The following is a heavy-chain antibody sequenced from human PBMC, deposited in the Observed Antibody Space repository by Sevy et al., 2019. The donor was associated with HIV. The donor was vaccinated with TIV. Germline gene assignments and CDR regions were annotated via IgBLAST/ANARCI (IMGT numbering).Heavy chain of an antibody. CDR2: INHSGST. Sequence: SETLSLTCAVYGGSFSGYYWSWIRQPPGKGLEWIGEINHSGSTNYNPSLKSRVTISVDTSKNQFSQKLSSVTAADTAVYYCARGRFFQQHLYSSGWYDYWGQGTLVTVSS. CDR1: GGSFSGYY. J-gene: IGHJ4*02. V-gene: IGHV4-34*01. CDR3: ARGRFFQQHLYSSGWYDY. D-gene: IGHD6-19*01.